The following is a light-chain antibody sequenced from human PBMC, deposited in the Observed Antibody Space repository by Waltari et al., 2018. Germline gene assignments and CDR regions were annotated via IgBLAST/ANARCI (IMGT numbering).Light chain of an antibody. J-gene: IGKJ4*01. CDR3: QQRSTWPSLT. CDR1: QSVSRH. V-gene: IGKV3-11*01. Sequence: EIVLTQSPATLSLSPGESVTLSCRASQSVSRHLAWYQQRPVQAPRLLIYDASNRAPGIPARFSGSGSGTDFTLTISSLEPEDFAVYYCQQRSTWPSLTFGGGTKVGIK. CDR2: DAS.